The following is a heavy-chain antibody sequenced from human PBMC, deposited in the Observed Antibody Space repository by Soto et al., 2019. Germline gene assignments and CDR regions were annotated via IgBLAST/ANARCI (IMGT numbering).Heavy chain of an antibody. CDR2: IGGSGGSK. J-gene: IGHJ4*02. Sequence: EVHLVESGGGLVQPGGSLRLSCIGSGFTFSSYEMNWVRQAPGKGLEWISYIGGSGGSKFYADSVQGRFTISRDNARNSLYLQMDSLTAADTAVYYSARIHNNYNAVHFDSWGQGALVTVSP. CDR3: ARIHNNYNAVHFDS. D-gene: IGHD3-10*01. V-gene: IGHV3-48*03. CDR1: GFTFSSYE.